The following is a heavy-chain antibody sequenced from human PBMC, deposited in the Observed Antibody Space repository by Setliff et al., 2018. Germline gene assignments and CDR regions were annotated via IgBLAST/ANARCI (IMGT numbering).Heavy chain of an antibody. D-gene: IGHD1-7*01. Sequence: GGSLRLSCAASGFFFRSYEMNWVRQTPGKGLEWVLYINSGGTKIYYADSVEGRFTISRDNGKNSLFLQMNSVRAEDTAVYYCAVRWNYPTVWGQGTLVTVSS. CDR1: GFFFRSYE. CDR2: INSGGTKI. V-gene: IGHV3-48*03. J-gene: IGHJ4*02. CDR3: AVRWNYPTV.